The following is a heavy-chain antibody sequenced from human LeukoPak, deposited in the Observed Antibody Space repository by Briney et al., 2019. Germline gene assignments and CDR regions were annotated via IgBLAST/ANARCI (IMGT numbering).Heavy chain of an antibody. D-gene: IGHD1-26*01. J-gene: IGHJ5*02. CDR2: ISYDGSNK. CDR1: GFTFSSYG. V-gene: IGHV3-30*03. CDR3: ARGGYSGSLHFDP. Sequence: GGSLRLSCAASGFTFSSYGMHWVRQAPGKGLEWVAVISYDGSNKYYADSVKGRFTISRDNSKNTLYLQMNSLRAEDTAVYYCARGGYSGSLHFDPWGQGTLVTVSS.